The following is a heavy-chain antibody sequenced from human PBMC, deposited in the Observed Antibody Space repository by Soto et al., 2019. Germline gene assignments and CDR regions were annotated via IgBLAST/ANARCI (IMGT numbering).Heavy chain of an antibody. D-gene: IGHD3-10*01. CDR2: INPNSGGT. CDR1: GYTFTGYY. J-gene: IGHJ4*02. Sequence: ASVKVSCKASGYTFTGYYMHWVRQAPGQGLEWMGWINPNSGGTNYAQKFQGWVTMTRDTSISTAYMELSRLRADDTAVYYCARELDYYGSGSFDYWGQGTLVTVSS. CDR3: ARELDYYGSGSFDY. V-gene: IGHV1-2*04.